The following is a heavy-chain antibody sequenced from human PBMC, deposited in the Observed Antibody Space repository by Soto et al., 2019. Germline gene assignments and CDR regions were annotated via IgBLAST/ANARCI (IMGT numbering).Heavy chain of an antibody. J-gene: IGHJ6*02. Sequence: SETLSLTCTVSGGSISSGDYYWSWIRQPPGKGLEWIGYIYYSGSTYYNPSLKSRVTISVDTSKNQFSLKLSSVTAADTAVYYCARGGEYCSSTSCYYYYYYGMDVWGQGTTVTVSS. CDR1: GGSISSGDYY. D-gene: IGHD2-2*01. CDR2: IYYSGST. CDR3: ARGGEYCSSTSCYYYYYYGMDV. V-gene: IGHV4-30-4*01.